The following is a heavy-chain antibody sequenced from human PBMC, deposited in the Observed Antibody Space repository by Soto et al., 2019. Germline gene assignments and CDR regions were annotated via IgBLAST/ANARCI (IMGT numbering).Heavy chain of an antibody. CDR2: TYYRSKWYN. Sequence: SQTLSLTCAISGDSVSGNSVAWNWIRQSPSRGLEWLGRTYYRSKWYNDYAVSVKSRISVNPDTSKNEVSLQLNSVTPDDTAVYYCARGYTYGFDYSGQGTLVTVSS. CDR1: GDSVSGNSVA. CDR3: ARGYTYGFDY. D-gene: IGHD5-18*01. J-gene: IGHJ4*02. V-gene: IGHV6-1*01.